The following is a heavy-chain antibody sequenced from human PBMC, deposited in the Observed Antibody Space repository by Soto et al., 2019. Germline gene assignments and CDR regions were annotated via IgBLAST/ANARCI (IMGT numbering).Heavy chain of an antibody. Sequence: EVQLEESGGGLVQPGGSLRLACAASGFTVSSYDMHWVRHVTGKGLEWVSTLGAGGDTYFPDSVKGRFTISRDHAKNSLYLQMNNLGAGDTTVYYCARGTMVRGTLDPGISGPLDYWGQGTLVAVSS. J-gene: IGHJ4*02. V-gene: IGHV3-13*01. CDR3: ARGTMVRGTLDPGISGPLDY. CDR1: GFTVSSYD. D-gene: IGHD3-10*01. CDR2: LGAGGDT.